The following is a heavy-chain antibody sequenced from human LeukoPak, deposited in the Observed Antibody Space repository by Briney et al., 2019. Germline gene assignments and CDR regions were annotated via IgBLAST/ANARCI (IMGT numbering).Heavy chain of an antibody. CDR1: GGSISSYY. CDR2: IYSSGGT. J-gene: IGHJ2*01. CDR3: ARALVRATMVWYFDL. Sequence: PSETLSLTCTVSGGSISSYYWSWIRQPAGKGLEWIGRIYSSGGTNYNPSLKSRVTMSVDTSKNQFSLKMTSVTAADTAVYYCARALVRATMVWYFDLWGRGTLVTVSS. D-gene: IGHD5-12*01. V-gene: IGHV4-4*07.